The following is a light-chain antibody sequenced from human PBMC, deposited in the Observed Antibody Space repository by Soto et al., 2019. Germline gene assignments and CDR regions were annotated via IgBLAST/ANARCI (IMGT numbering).Light chain of an antibody. V-gene: IGKV3-11*01. CDR2: DAS. CDR3: QQRSNWWT. J-gene: IGKJ1*01. Sequence: EIVLTQSPATLSLSPGARATLSGRASQSVSSYLAWYQQKPGQAPRLLIYDASNRATGIPARFSGSGSGTDFTLTISSLEPEDFAVYYCQQRSNWWTFGQGTKVDIK. CDR1: QSVSSY.